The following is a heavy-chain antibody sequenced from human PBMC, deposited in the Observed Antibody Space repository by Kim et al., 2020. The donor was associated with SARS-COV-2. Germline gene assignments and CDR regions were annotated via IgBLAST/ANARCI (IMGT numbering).Heavy chain of an antibody. V-gene: IGHV3-30*18. CDR2: ISYDGTIQ. D-gene: IGHD2-2*01. Sequence: GGSLRLSCAASGLTFRNYGMHWVRQAPGKGLEWVAVISYDGTIQYYGDSVEGRFTISRDNSKNTLYLQMNSLRVEDTAVYYCAKGPIAVVPGGKMWLDPWGQGTLVTVSS. J-gene: IGHJ5*02. CDR3: AKGPIAVVPGGKMWLDP. CDR1: GLTFRNYG.